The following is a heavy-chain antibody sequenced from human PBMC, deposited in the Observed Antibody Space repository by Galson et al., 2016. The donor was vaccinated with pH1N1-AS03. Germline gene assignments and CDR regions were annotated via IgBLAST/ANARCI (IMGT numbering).Heavy chain of an antibody. D-gene: IGHD2-2*01. CDR2: IHHGGST. CDR3: ARMSAANFDY. V-gene: IGHV4-38-2*01. Sequence: LSLTCGVSNYSINSGYYWGWIRQPPGKGLEWIGSIHHGGSTYYTPSLKSRVSFSVDTSKNQFSLKLSSVTAADTAVYYCARMSAANFDYWGQGTLVTVS. J-gene: IGHJ4*02. CDR1: NYSINSGYY.